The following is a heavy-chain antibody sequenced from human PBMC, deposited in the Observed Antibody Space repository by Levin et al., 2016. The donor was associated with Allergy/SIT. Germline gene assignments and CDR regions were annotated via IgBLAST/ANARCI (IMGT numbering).Heavy chain of an antibody. D-gene: IGHD3-3*01. CDR2: IYYIGTT. CDR3: ARHHPANLLSGFPEAYYFDW. V-gene: IGHV4-59*08. J-gene: IGHJ4*02. Sequence: SETLSLTCTVSGGSITSDYWSWIRQPPGKGLEWIGYIYYIGTTNSNPSLKSRVTISADTSKNQFSLELSSVTAADTAVYYCARHHPANLLSGFPEAYYFDWWGQGTLVAVSS. CDR1: GGSITSDY.